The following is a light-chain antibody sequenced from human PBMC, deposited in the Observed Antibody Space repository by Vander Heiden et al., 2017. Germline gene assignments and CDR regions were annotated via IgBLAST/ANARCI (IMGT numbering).Light chain of an antibody. CDR1: QSVSGT. CDR3: QQYKNWPLT. CDR2: GAS. J-gene: IGKJ4*01. V-gene: IGKV3D-15*01. Sequence: EIVMTQSPATLSVSPGERATVSCRASQSVSGTVAWYQQRPGQTPRLLIYGASTRATGIPARFSGSGSGTEFTRTISSLQSEDFAVYYCQQYKNWPLTFGGGTKVEI.